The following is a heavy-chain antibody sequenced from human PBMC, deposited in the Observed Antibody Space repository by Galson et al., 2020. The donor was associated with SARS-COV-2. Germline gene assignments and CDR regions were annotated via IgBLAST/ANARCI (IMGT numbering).Heavy chain of an antibody. Sequence: WETLSLTCTVSGGSISSYYWSWIRQPPGKGLEWIGYIFYSGSTSYSGTTNYNPSLKSRVTISVDTSKNQFSLKLTSVTSADTAVYYCARESGWLQAFDYWGQGTLVTVSS. D-gene: IGHD5-12*01. CDR1: GGSISSYY. J-gene: IGHJ4*02. V-gene: IGHV4-59*13. CDR2: IFYSGST. CDR3: ARESGWLQAFDY.